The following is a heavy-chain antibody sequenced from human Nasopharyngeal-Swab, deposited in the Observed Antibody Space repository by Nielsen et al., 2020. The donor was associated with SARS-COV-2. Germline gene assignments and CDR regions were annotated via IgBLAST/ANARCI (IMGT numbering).Heavy chain of an antibody. CDR3: ARDLSSIWTSGLGV. D-gene: IGHD6-13*01. V-gene: IGHV3-72*01. CDR2: SRNKANSYTT. CDR1: GFTFSSHY. J-gene: IGHJ6*02. Sequence: GESLKISCAASGFTFSSHYLDLVRQASGKGPEWVGRSRNKANSYTTEYAASVKGRFTISRDDSKNSLYLQMSSLRTEDTALYYCARDLSSIWTSGLGVWGQGTTVIVSS.